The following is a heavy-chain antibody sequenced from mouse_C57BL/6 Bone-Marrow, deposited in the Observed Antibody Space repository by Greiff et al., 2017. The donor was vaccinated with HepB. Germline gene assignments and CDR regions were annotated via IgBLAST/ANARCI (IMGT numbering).Heavy chain of an antibody. CDR1: GYTFTDYY. D-gene: IGHD2-4*01. V-gene: IGHV1-26*01. CDR2: INPNNGGT. J-gene: IGHJ3*01. Sequence: VQLQQSGPELVKPGASVKISCKASGYTFTDYYMNWVKQSHGKSLEWIGDINPNNGGTSYNQKFKGKATLTVDKSSSTAYMELRSLTSEDSAVYYCARSMITNWFAYWGQGTLVTVSA. CDR3: ARSMITNWFAY.